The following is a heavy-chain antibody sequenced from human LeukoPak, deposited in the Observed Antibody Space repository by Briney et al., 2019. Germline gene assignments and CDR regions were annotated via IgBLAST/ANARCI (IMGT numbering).Heavy chain of an antibody. Sequence: GGSLRLSCVASGLVFSNYGMHWVRQGPGKGLEWVTFIRYDGNRKYFADSVKGRFTISRDNSKNTLYLQMNSLRTEDTAMYYCAKDRWFAELLESYFDSWGQGALVTVSS. CDR2: IRYDGNRK. D-gene: IGHD3-10*01. CDR3: AKDRWFAELLESYFDS. V-gene: IGHV3-30*02. CDR1: GLVFSNYG. J-gene: IGHJ4*02.